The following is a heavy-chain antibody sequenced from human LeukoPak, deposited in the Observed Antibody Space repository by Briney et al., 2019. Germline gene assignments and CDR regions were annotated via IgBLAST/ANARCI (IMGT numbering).Heavy chain of an antibody. CDR2: IYYTGTT. CDR1: GGSISSSSYY. D-gene: IGHD6-19*01. CDR3: ARHVSVAVTNFFDY. Sequence: SETLSLTCTVSGGSISSSSYYWGWIRQPPGKGLEWIGTIYYTGTTYSNPSLKSRVTISVDTSKNQFSLRLSSVTAADTAVYYCARHVSVAVTNFFDYWGQGTLVTVSS. V-gene: IGHV4-39*01. J-gene: IGHJ4*02.